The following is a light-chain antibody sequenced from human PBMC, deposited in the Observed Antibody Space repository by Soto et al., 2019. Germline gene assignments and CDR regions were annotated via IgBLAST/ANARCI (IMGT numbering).Light chain of an antibody. Sequence: DIQMTQSPSSVSASVGDSVTITCRASQDISRSLVWYQQKPGKAPKLLIYAASSLQSGVPSRFSGSGSGTDFTLTISSLQPEDIATYYWQQGYSLSATFGGGTRVEIK. CDR2: AAS. V-gene: IGKV1-12*01. J-gene: IGKJ4*01. CDR3: QQGYSLSAT. CDR1: QDISRS.